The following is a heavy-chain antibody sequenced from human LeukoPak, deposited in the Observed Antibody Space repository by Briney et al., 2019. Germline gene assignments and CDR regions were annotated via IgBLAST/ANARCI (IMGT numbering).Heavy chain of an antibody. CDR3: ARGRWGHFDY. CDR1: GYTLTELS. CDR2: INPNSGGT. Sequence: ASVKVSCKVSGYTLTELSMHWVRQAPGQGLEWMGWINPNSGGTNYAQKFQGWVTMTSDTSISTAYMELSRLRSDDTAVYYCARGRWGHFDYWGQGTLVTVSS. V-gene: IGHV1-2*04. J-gene: IGHJ4*02. D-gene: IGHD2-21*02.